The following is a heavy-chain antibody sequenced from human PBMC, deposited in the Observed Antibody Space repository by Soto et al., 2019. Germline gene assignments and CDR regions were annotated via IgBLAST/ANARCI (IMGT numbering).Heavy chain of an antibody. J-gene: IGHJ4*02. CDR2: ISGSGGST. Sequence: GGSLRLSCAASGFTFSSYAMSWVRQAPGKGLEWVSAISGSGGSTYYADSVKGRLTINPDTSKNQFSLQLNSVTPEDTAVYYCARAGVDGTTVVTHFDYWGQGTLVTVSS. D-gene: IGHD4-17*01. CDR1: GFTFSSYA. CDR3: ARAGVDGTTVVTHFDY. V-gene: IGHV3-23*01.